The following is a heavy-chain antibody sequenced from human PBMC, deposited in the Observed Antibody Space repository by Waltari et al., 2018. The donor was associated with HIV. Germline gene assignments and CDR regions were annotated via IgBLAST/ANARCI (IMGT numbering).Heavy chain of an antibody. V-gene: IGHV3-48*02. J-gene: IGHJ4*02. CDR2: ISSSSSRI. CDR1: GFTFNGFS. CDR3: ARMFPSDY. D-gene: IGHD3-10*02. Sequence: EVQLVESGGGLVQHGGSLRLSCAASGFTFNGFSMNWVRQAPGKGLEWVSYISSSSSRIYYADSVKGRFTISRDNAKSSLYLQMNSLRDEDTAVYYCARMFPSDYWGQGTLVTVSS.